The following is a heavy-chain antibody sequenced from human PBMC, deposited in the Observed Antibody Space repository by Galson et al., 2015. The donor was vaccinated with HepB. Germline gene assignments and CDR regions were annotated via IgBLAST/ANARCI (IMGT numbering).Heavy chain of an antibody. J-gene: IGHJ5*02. CDR1: GYTFSTYS. V-gene: IGHV1-18*01. Sequence: SVKVSCKASGYTFSTYSITWVRQAPGQGLEWMGWINPYNRDTNSARKLQGRVTMTTDTLTSTAYMELRSLRSDDTAVYYCARGALVAGVDGTQNNWFDPWGQGTLVTVSS. CDR3: ARGALVAGVDGTQNNWFDP. D-gene: IGHD2-15*01. CDR2: INPYNRDT.